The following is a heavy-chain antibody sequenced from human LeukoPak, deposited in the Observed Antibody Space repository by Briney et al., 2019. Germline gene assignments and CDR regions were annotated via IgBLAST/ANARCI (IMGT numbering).Heavy chain of an antibody. CDR2: IYSGGSR. CDR3: AELGITMIGGV. CDR1: GFTVSSNY. D-gene: IGHD3-10*02. Sequence: GGSLRLSCAASGFTVSSNYMSWVRQAPGKGLEWVSVIYSGGSRYYADSVKGRFTISRDNAKNSLYLQMNSLRAEDTAVYYCAELGITMIGGVWGKGTTVTISS. V-gene: IGHV3-53*01. J-gene: IGHJ6*04.